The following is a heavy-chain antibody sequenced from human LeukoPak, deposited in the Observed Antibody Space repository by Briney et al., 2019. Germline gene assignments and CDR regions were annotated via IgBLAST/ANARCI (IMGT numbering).Heavy chain of an antibody. CDR2: ISYDGSDK. J-gene: IGHJ4*02. CDR3: AKDSGCSSTSCYLGYFDY. CDR1: GFTFSSYG. V-gene: IGHV3-30*18. Sequence: GGSLRLSCAASGFTFSSYGMHWVRQAPGKGLEWVAVISYDGSDKYYADSVKGRFTISRDNSKNTLYLQMNSLRAEDTAVYYCAKDSGCSSTSCYLGYFDYWGQGTLVTVSS. D-gene: IGHD2-2*01.